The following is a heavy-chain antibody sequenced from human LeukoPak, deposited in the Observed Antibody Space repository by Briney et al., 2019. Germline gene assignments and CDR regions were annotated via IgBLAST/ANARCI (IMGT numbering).Heavy chain of an antibody. CDR2: IYYSGST. Sequence: SETLSLTCTVSGGSMNSYYWSWIRQPPGKGLECIGYIYYSGSTNYNPSLKSRVTMSVDTSKNQFSLNLSSVTAADTAVYYCARGGTTYGVDYWGQGTLVTVSS. CDR1: GGSMNSYY. J-gene: IGHJ4*02. CDR3: ARGGTTYGVDY. V-gene: IGHV4-59*01. D-gene: IGHD1-14*01.